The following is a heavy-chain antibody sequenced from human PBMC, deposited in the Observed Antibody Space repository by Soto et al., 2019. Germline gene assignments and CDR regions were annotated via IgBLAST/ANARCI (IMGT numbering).Heavy chain of an antibody. V-gene: IGHV3-23*01. CDR2: ISGSGGST. Sequence: HPGGSLRLSCAASGFTFSSYAMSWVRQAPGKGLEWVSAISGSGGSTYYADSVKGRFTISRDNSKNTLYLQMNSLRAEDTAVYYCAKDPDSSGYYPNYWGQGTLVTVSS. J-gene: IGHJ4*02. CDR3: AKDPDSSGYYPNY. CDR1: GFTFSSYA. D-gene: IGHD3-22*01.